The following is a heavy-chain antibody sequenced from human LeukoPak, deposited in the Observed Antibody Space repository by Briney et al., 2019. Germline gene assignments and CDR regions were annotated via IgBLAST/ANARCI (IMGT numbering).Heavy chain of an antibody. CDR3: ARDGQWLVSRYFDS. D-gene: IGHD6-19*01. Sequence: PGGSLRLSCAASGFTFSSYWMSWVRQAPGKGLEWVANIKQDGSEKYYVDSVKGRFTISRDNAKNSLYLQMNSLRAEDTAVYYCARDGQWLVSRYFDSWGQGTLVTVSS. CDR2: IKQDGSEK. CDR1: GFTFSSYW. V-gene: IGHV3-7*01. J-gene: IGHJ4*02.